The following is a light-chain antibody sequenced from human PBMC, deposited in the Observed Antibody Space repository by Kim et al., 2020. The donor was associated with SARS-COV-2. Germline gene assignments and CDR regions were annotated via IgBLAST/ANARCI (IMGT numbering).Light chain of an antibody. CDR3: NSRDSNGNDVV. J-gene: IGLJ2*01. Sequence: SSELTQDPAVSVALGQTVRITCQGDSLRSYYASWYQQKPGQAPVLVIYGKNNRPSGIPDRFSGSSSGNTASLTITGAQAEDEADYYCNSRDSNGNDVVCG. CDR1: SLRSYY. V-gene: IGLV3-19*01. CDR2: GKN.